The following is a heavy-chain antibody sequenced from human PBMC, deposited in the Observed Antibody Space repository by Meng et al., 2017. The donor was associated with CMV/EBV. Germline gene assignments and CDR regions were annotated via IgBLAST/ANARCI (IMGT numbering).Heavy chain of an antibody. CDR2: IRYDGSNK. CDR3: AKEAAMVTGDYYYYYYGMDV. J-gene: IGHJ6*02. Sequence: GESLKISCAASGFTFSSYGMHWVRQAPGKGLEWVAFIRYDGSNKYYADSVKGRFTISRDNSKNTLHLQMNSLRAEDTAVYYCAKEAAMVTGDYYYYYYGMDVWGQGTTVTVSS. D-gene: IGHD5-18*01. CDR1: GFTFSSYG. V-gene: IGHV3-30*02.